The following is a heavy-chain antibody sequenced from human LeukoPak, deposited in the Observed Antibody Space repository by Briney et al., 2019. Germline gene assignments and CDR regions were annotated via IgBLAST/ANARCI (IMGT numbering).Heavy chain of an antibody. J-gene: IGHJ4*02. CDR1: GFTVSSNY. D-gene: IGHD3-10*01. CDR3: ARASITMVRGLINDY. Sequence: GGSLRLSCAASGFTVSSNYMSWVRQAPGKGLEWVSVIYSGGSTYYADSVKGRFTISRDNSKNTLYLQMNSLRAEDTAVYYCARASITMVRGLINDYGGQGTLVTVSS. V-gene: IGHV3-66*01. CDR2: IYSGGST.